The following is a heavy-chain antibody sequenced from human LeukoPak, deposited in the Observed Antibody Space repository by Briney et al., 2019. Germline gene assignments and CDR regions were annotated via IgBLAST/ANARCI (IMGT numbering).Heavy chain of an antibody. CDR2: INHSGST. D-gene: IGHD3-3*01. CDR1: GGSFSGYY. CDR3: ARGLGITIWTYGMDV. J-gene: IGHJ6*02. V-gene: IGHV4-34*01. Sequence: SETLSLTCAVYGGSFSGYYWSWIRQPPGKGLEWIGEINHSGSTNYNPSLKSRVTISVDTPKNQFSLKLSSVTAADTAVYYCARGLGITIWTYGMDVWGQGTTVIVSS.